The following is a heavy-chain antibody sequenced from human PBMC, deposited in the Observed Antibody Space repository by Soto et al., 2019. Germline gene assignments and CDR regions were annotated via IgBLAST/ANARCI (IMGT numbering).Heavy chain of an antibody. Sequence: QVQLEQSGAEVKRPGSSVKVSCRASGGTFTSYSINWVRRAPGQGPEWMGAVIPRVGTTTYAQRFEGRVTVTADASTGTVFMEMSGLRSEDTAVYFCARARIVAVSGRTGGYYYYAMDLWGQGTAVIVSS. D-gene: IGHD2-2*01. CDR2: VIPRVGTT. CDR1: GGTFTSYS. CDR3: ARARIVAVSGRTGGYYYYAMDL. V-gene: IGHV1-69*01. J-gene: IGHJ6*02.